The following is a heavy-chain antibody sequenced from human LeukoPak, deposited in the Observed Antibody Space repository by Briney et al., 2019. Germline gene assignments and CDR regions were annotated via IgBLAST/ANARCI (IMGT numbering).Heavy chain of an antibody. Sequence: SETLSLTCAVYGGSFSGYYWSWIRQPPGKGLEWIGEINYSGSTNYNPSLKSRVTISVDTSKNQFSLKLSSVTAADTAVYYCARGPHTGVNYYDSSGYYYWGQGTLVTVSS. J-gene: IGHJ4*02. V-gene: IGHV4-34*01. CDR2: INYSGST. CDR3: ARGPHTGVNYYDSSGYYY. CDR1: GGSFSGYY. D-gene: IGHD3-22*01.